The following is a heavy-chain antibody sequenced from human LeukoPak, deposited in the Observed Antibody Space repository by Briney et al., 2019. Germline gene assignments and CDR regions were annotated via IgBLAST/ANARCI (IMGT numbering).Heavy chain of an antibody. V-gene: IGHV2-5*02. Sequence: SGPTLVKPTQTLTLTCTFSGFSLTTSGVGVGWIRQPPGKALEWLAVTDWDDDKRYIPAVENRLTITKATSKNQVVLTMTKMDPVDTATYYCPHRLVGFTGSYYQSYFDFWGQGTLVTVSS. D-gene: IGHD1-26*01. J-gene: IGHJ4*02. CDR3: PHRLVGFTGSYYQSYFDF. CDR1: GFSLTTSGVG. CDR2: TDWDDDK.